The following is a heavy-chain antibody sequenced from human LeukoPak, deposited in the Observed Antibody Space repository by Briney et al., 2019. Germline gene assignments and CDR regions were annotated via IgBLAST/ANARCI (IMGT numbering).Heavy chain of an antibody. CDR3: AGTMVRGIRY. CDR2: IYYSGST. J-gene: IGHJ4*02. D-gene: IGHD3-10*01. CDR1: GGSISNYY. V-gene: IGHV4-59*01. Sequence: PSETLSLTCTVSGGSISNYYWSWIRQPPGKGLEWIGYIYYSGSTNYNPSLKSRVTISVDTSKNQFSLKLSSVTAADTAVYYCAGTMVRGIRYWGQGTLVTVSS.